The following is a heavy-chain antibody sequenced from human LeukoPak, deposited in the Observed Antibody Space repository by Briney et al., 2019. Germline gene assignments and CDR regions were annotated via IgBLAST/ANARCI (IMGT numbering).Heavy chain of an antibody. Sequence: PGGSLRLSCAASGFTFSDYAMSWGRQAPGQGLEWLSGLTIAGDSTYYASSVKGRCTITRANSRNTLFLQLNSLRAEDTAVYFCVKSSCRPTSCASDHWGQGTLVTVSS. D-gene: IGHD2-2*01. CDR3: VKSSCRPTSCASDH. CDR1: GFTFSDYA. J-gene: IGHJ4*02. CDR2: LTIAGDST. V-gene: IGHV3-23*01.